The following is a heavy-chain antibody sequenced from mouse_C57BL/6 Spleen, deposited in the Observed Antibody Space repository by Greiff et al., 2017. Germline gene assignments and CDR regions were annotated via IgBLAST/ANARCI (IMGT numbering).Heavy chain of an antibody. V-gene: IGHV1-55*01. J-gene: IGHJ2*01. CDR3: ARRGHYYYGSSPYYFDY. Sequence: QVQLQQPGAELVKPGASVKVSCKASGYTFTSYWITWVKQRPGQGLEWIGDIYPGSGSTNYNEKFKSKATLTVDTSSSTAYMQLSSRTSEDSAVYYCARRGHYYYGSSPYYFDYWGQGTTLTVSS. CDR1: GYTFTSYW. D-gene: IGHD1-1*01. CDR2: IYPGSGST.